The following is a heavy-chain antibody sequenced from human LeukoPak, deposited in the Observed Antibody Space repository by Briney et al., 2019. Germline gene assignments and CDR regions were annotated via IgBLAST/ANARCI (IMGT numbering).Heavy chain of an antibody. CDR1: GGTFSSYA. CDR3: ARDQDNGYNYEGADY. CDR2: TIPILGIA. J-gene: IGHJ4*02. D-gene: IGHD5-24*01. Sequence: SVKVSCKASGGTFSSYAISWVRQAPGQGLEWMGRTIPILGIANYAQKFQGRVTITADKSTSTAYMELSSLRSEDTAVYYCARDQDNGYNYEGADYWGQGTLVTVSS. V-gene: IGHV1-69*04.